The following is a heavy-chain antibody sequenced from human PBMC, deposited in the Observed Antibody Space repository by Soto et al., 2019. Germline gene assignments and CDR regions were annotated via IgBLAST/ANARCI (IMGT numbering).Heavy chain of an antibody. CDR1: GFTFISYA. V-gene: IGHV3-23*01. J-gene: IGHJ4*02. D-gene: IGHD6-19*01. CDR2: LSPSGGST. CDR3: AKGWFRFDY. Sequence: EVQLLESGGGLVQPGGSLRLSCAASGFTFISYAMTSVRQAPGKGLEWVSSLSPSGGSTYYTDSVKGRFTISRDNSKNTLYLQMDSLRAEDTAVYYCAKGWFRFDYWGQGALVTISS.